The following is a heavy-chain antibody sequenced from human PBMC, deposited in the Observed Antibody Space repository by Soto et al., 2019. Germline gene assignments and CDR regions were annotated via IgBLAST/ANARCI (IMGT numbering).Heavy chain of an antibody. CDR2: INAGNGDT. CDR1: GYTFTNYA. Sequence: ASVKVSCKASGYTFTNYAIHWVRQAPGQRLEWMGWINAGNGDTKYSQNFQGRVTFTRDSSATTAYMELSSLTSEDTAVYYCARRFTGVPAPTYDSWGQGTLVTVSS. V-gene: IGHV1-3*01. CDR3: ARRFTGVPAPTYDS. J-gene: IGHJ4*02. D-gene: IGHD2-2*01.